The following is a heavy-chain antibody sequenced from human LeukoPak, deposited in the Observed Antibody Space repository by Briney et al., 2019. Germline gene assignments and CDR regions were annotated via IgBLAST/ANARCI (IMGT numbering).Heavy chain of an antibody. CDR3: ARDQLSPVFTQNSDAFDI. J-gene: IGHJ3*02. CDR2: ISGSGGST. Sequence: GGSLRLSCAASGFTFSSYAMSWVRQAPGKGLEWVSAISGSGGSTYYADSVKGRFTISRDNAKNSLYLQMNSLRAEDTAVYYCARDQLSPVFTQNSDAFDIWGQGTMVTVSS. D-gene: IGHD4-23*01. V-gene: IGHV3-23*01. CDR1: GFTFSSYA.